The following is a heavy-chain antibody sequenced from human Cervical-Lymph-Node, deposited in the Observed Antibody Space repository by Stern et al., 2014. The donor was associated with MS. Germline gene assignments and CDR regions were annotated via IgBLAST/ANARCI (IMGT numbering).Heavy chain of an antibody. CDR2: IWYDATEE. Sequence: VQLVQSGGGVVQPGRSLRLSCAASGFTFENYGMHWVRPAPGKGFEWVALIWYDATEEYYADSVKGRFIISRDNSKNILNLQINRLRAEDTAVYYCARRRSLLGPYAMDVWGQGTPVTVSS. J-gene: IGHJ6*02. V-gene: IGHV3-33*01. CDR1: GFTFENYG. D-gene: IGHD3-16*01. CDR3: ARRRSLLGPYAMDV.